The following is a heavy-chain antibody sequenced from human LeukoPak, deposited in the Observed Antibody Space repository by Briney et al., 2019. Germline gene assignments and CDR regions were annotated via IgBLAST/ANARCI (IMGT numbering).Heavy chain of an antibody. CDR1: GFTFSSYA. CDR2: ISGSGGST. J-gene: IGHJ4*02. CDR3: AKEPQVGYGSGSANFDY. Sequence: PGGSLRLSCAASGFTFSSYAMSWVRQAPGKGLEWVSAISGSGGSTYYADSVKGRFTISRDNSKNTLYLQMNSLRAEDTAVYYCAKEPQVGYGSGSANFDYWGQGTLVTVSS. V-gene: IGHV3-23*01. D-gene: IGHD3-10*01.